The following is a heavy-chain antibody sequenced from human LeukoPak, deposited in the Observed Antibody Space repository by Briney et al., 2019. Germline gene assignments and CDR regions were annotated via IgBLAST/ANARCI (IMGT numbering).Heavy chain of an antibody. CDR1: GFSFSNFW. CDR3: ARQKYQRGPDVSYFDY. CDR2: INEDASEK. V-gene: IGHV3-7*01. Sequence: GGSLRLSCAASGFSFSNFWMSWVRQAPGKGLEWVANINEDASEKYYLDSVKGRFSISRDNAKNSLYLQMNSLRAEDTAVYYCARQKYQRGPDVSYFDYWGQGTLVTVSS. D-gene: IGHD2-8*01. J-gene: IGHJ4*02.